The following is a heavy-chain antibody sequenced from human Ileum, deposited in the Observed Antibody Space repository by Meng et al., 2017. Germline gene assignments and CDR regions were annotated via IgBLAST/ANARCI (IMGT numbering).Heavy chain of an antibody. V-gene: IGHV1-18*01. J-gene: IGHJ4*02. Sequence: QVQLVQSGAEVKKRGGSVNVSCKSSGYTFTTYGIGWVRQAPGQGLEWMGWMNTDKGNTNYAQKFQGRVTMTRDTSTSTAYMELRSLRSDDTAVYYCAREGAYNGGDYWGQGTLVTVSS. CDR1: GYTFTTYG. CDR2: MNTDKGNT. CDR3: AREGAYNGGDY. D-gene: IGHD1-1*01.